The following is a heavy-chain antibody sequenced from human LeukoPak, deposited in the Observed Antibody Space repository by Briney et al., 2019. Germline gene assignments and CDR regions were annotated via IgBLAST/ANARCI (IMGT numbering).Heavy chain of an antibody. D-gene: IGHD6-6*01. CDR3: AREPAARPSVGY. J-gene: IGHJ4*02. V-gene: IGHV3-66*01. CDR1: GFTFSNAW. Sequence: TGGSLRLSCAASGFTFSNAWMSWVRQAPGKGLEWVSIIYGGGRTDYADSVKGRFTISRDNSKNTLYLQMNSLRAEDTAVYYCAREPAARPSVGYWGQGTLVTVSS. CDR2: IYGGGRT.